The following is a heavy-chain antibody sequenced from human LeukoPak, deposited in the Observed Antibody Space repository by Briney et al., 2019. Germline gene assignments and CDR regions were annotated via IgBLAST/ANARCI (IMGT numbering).Heavy chain of an antibody. CDR1: GFTFSNYW. V-gene: IGHV3-7*04. Sequence: PGGSLRLSCAASGFTFSNYWMNWVRQAPGKGVERVANIQQDGSEKSYVDSVKGRFTISRDNAKNSLDLQMNSLRAEDTAVYYCARDFRQYSGVWRPFDYWGQGTLVTVSS. J-gene: IGHJ4*02. D-gene: IGHD6-19*01. CDR3: ARDFRQYSGVWRPFDY. CDR2: IQQDGSEK.